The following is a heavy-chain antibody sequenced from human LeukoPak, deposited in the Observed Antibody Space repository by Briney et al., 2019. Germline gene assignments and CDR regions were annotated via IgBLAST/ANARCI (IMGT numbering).Heavy chain of an antibody. CDR3: ARVSRDDY. V-gene: IGHV3-21*01. CDR2: ISSSSSYI. Sequence: GGSLRLSCAASGFTFSSCAMSWVRQAPGKGLEWVSSISSSSSYIYYADSVKGRFTISRDNAKNSLYLQMNSLRAEDTAVYYCARVSRDDYWGQGTLVTVSS. D-gene: IGHD5-24*01. CDR1: GFTFSSCA. J-gene: IGHJ4*02.